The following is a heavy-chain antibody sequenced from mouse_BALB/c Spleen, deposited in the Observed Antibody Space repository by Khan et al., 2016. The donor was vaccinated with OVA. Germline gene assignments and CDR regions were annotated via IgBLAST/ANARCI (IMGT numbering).Heavy chain of an antibody. D-gene: IGHD2-10*01. CDR2: INPYNDGT. CDR1: GYTFTSYV. J-gene: IGHJ4*01. CDR3: ARSTYDGNPYAMDY. Sequence: VQLKQSGPELVKPGASVKMSCKASGYTFTSYVMHWVKQKPGQGLEWIGYINPYNDGTKYNEKFKGKATLTSDKSSSTSYMELSSLTSEDSAVYYCARSTYDGNPYAMDYWGQGTSVTVSS. V-gene: IGHV1S136*01.